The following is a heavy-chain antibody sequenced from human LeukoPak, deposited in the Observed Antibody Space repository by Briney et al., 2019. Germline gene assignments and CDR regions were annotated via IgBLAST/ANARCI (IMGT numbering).Heavy chain of an antibody. J-gene: IGHJ1*01. CDR3: AKTYSRIEYFHH. V-gene: IGHV3-23*01. CDR1: GFTFSSYG. D-gene: IGHD2-15*01. CDR2: ISGSAGNT. Sequence: PGGSLRLSCAASGFTFSSYGMSWVRQAPGKGLEWLSAISGSAGNTNYADSVKGRFTISRDNSKNTLYLQMNSLTAEGTAVYFCAKTYSRIEYFHHWGQGTLVTVSS.